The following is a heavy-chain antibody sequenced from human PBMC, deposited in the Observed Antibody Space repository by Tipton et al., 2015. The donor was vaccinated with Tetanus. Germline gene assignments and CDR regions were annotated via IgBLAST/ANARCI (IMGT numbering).Heavy chain of an antibody. V-gene: IGHV1-2*02. Sequence: QLVQSGAEMKKPGASVKVSCKASGYTFTGYYIYWVRQAPGQGLEWMGWIDPNSGATVYAQKFQSRVTMTRDTSISTAYMELRSLRSDDTAVYYCARDRGDYIYYGMDVWGPGTTVTVS. CDR2: IDPNSGAT. CDR1: GYTFTGYY. CDR3: ARDRGDYIYYGMDV. D-gene: IGHD3-22*01. J-gene: IGHJ6*02.